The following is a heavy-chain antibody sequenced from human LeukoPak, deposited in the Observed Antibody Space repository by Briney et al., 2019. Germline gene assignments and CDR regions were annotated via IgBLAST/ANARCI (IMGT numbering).Heavy chain of an antibody. D-gene: IGHD3-16*01. CDR3: ARDGAPGGRDV. V-gene: IGHV3-7*01. CDR1: GFAFSSHW. J-gene: IGHJ6*02. CDR2: INREGSEK. Sequence: GESLRLSCAASGFAFSSHWMNWVRQAPGKGLEWVANINREGSEKNYVDSVKGRFTISRDNAESSLYLQMNSLRVEDTAVYYCARDGAPGGRDVWGQGTTVTVS.